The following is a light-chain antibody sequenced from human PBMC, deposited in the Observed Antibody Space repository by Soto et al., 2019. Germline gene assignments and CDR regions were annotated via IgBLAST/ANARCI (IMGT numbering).Light chain of an antibody. CDR1: QSVSSS. CDR2: GAS. CDR3: QQYNNWPT. Sequence: IVLTQSPGTLSLSPGERATLSCRASQSVSSSFLAWYQQKPGQAPRLLIYGASTRATGLPARFTGSGSGTGFTLTISSLQSEDSAVYYCQQYNNWPTFGQGTRLEIK. V-gene: IGKV3-15*01. J-gene: IGKJ5*01.